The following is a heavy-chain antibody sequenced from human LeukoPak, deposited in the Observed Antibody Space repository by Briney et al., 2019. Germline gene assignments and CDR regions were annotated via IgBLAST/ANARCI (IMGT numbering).Heavy chain of an antibody. J-gene: IGHJ6*03. CDR1: GFTLSSYG. CDR3: AKDGLLYCGGDCYSSDYYYYMDV. D-gene: IGHD2-21*01. CDR2: IRYDGSNK. V-gene: IGHV3-30*02. Sequence: GGSLRLSCAASGFTLSSYGMHWVRQAPGKGLEWVAFIRYDGSNKYYADSVKGRFTISRDNSKNTLYLQMNSLRAEDTAVYYCAKDGLLYCGGDCYSSDYYYYMDVWGKGTTVTVSS.